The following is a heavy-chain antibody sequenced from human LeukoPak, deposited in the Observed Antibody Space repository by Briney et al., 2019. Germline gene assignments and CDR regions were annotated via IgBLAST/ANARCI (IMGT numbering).Heavy chain of an antibody. CDR2: ISYDGSNK. CDR3: ARDPHRDKSYGDPQSYFDY. V-gene: IGHV3-30*04. Sequence: GGSLRLSCAASGFTFSSYAMHWVRQAPGKGLEWVAVISYDGSNKYYADSVKGRFTISRDNSTNTLYLQMNSLRPEDTAVYYCARDPHRDKSYGDPQSYFDYWGQGTLVTVSS. J-gene: IGHJ4*02. CDR1: GFTFSSYA. D-gene: IGHD4-17*01.